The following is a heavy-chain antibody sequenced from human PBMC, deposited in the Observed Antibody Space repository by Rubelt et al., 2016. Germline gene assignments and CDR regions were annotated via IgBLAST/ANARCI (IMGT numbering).Heavy chain of an antibody. J-gene: IGHJ3*02. V-gene: IGHV5-51*01. Sequence: EVQLVQSGAEVKKPGESLKISCKGSGYSFTSYWIGWVRQMPGKGLEWMGIIYPGDSDTRYSPSFQCEVTISADKSISTAYLQWSSLKASDTAMYYCASLSSSSHDAFDIWGQGTMVTVSS. CDR3: ASLSSSSHDAFDI. CDR2: IYPGDSDT. D-gene: IGHD6-6*01. CDR1: GYSFTSYW.